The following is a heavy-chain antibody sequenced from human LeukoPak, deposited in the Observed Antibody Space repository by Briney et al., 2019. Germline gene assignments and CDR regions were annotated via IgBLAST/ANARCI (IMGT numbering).Heavy chain of an antibody. V-gene: IGHV3-74*01. CDR2: INSDGSAT. J-gene: IGHJ4*02. CDR3: VKFRELPL. Sequence: GGSLRLSCAASGFTFDDYGMSWVRQAPGKGLVWVSRINSDGSATSYADSVKGRFTISRDNAKNTVYLQMNSLRAEDTAVYYCVKFRELPLWGQGTLVTVSS. CDR1: GFTFDDYG. D-gene: IGHD5-24*01.